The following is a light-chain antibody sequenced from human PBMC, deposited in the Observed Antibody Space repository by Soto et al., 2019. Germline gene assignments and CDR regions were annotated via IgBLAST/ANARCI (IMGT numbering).Light chain of an antibody. CDR3: SSYTTSSTLV. CDR2: EVS. J-gene: IGLJ1*01. V-gene: IGLV2-14*01. Sequence: QSVLTQPASVSGSPGQSITISCTGTSSDVGGYNYVSWFQQYPGRAPKLMIYEVSNRPSGVSNRFSGSKSGNTASLTISGLQAGDEADYYCSSYTTSSTLVFGTGIKVTLL. CDR1: SSDVGGYNY.